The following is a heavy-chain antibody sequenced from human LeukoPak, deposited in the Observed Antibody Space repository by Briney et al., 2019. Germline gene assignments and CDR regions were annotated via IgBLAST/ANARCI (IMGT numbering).Heavy chain of an antibody. V-gene: IGHV3-30*04. CDR1: GFTFSSYA. CDR2: ISYDGSNK. D-gene: IGHD3-22*01. CDR3: ARGPAYFYDSSGYYPGFDY. J-gene: IGHJ4*02. Sequence: QSGGSLRLSCAASGFTFSSYAMHWVRQAPGKGLDWVAVISYDGSNKYSADSVKGRFTISRDNSKYTLYLQMNSLKTEDTAVYYCARGPAYFYDSSGYYPGFDYWGRGTLVTVSS.